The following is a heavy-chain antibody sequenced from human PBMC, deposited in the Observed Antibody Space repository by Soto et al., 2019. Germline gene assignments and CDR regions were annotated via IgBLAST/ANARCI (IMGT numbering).Heavy chain of an antibody. CDR3: AREPPVGIFGVVPLYYGMDV. D-gene: IGHD3-3*01. Sequence: GESLKISCKGSGYSFTSYWISWVRQMPGKGLEWMGRIDPSDSYTNYSPSFQGHVTISADKSISTAYLQWSSLKASDTAMYYCAREPPVGIFGVVPLYYGMDVWGQGTTVTVS. V-gene: IGHV5-10-1*01. CDR2: IDPSDSYT. CDR1: GYSFTSYW. J-gene: IGHJ6*02.